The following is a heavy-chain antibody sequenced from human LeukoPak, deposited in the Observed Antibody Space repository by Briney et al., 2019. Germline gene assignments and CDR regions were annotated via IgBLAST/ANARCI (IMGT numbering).Heavy chain of an antibody. D-gene: IGHD3-22*01. CDR1: GFTFDDYG. V-gene: IGHV3-20*04. J-gene: IGHJ5*02. CDR3: ARAQEKYYYDSSGYRFDP. Sequence: GGSLRLSCAASGFTFDDYGMSWVRQAPGKGLDWVSGINWNGGSTGYADSVKGRFTISRDNAKNSLYLQMNSLRAEDTALYYCARAQEKYYYDSSGYRFDPWGQGTLVTVSS. CDR2: INWNGGST.